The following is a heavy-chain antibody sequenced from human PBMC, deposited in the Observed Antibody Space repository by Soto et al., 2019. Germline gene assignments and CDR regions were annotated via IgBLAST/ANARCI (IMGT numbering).Heavy chain of an antibody. D-gene: IGHD2-21*01. CDR3: VRSGTARLLRHSWFDT. Sequence: EVQLVESGGGLVKPGGSLRLSCAASGFTFNTYDMNWVRQAPGKGLEWVSSITTSSAYLYYADSLKGRITISRDNANNSLFLQMNSLRAEDTAVYYCVRSGTARLLRHSWFDTWGQGTLVTVSS. J-gene: IGHJ5*02. V-gene: IGHV3-21*01. CDR2: ITTSSAYL. CDR1: GFTFNTYD.